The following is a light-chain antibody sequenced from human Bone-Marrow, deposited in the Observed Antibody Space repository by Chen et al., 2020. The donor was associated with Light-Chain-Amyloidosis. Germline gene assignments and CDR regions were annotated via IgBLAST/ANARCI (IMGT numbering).Light chain of an antibody. J-gene: IGLJ3*02. Sequence: SYVLTQPSSVSVAPGQTATIACGGHNIGSTSLHWYQQTPGQAPLLVVYDDRDRPSGIPERLSGSNSGNTATLTISRVEAGDEADYYCQVWDRSSDRPVFGGGTKLTVL. V-gene: IGLV3-21*02. CDR3: QVWDRSSDRPV. CDR2: DDR. CDR1: NIGSTS.